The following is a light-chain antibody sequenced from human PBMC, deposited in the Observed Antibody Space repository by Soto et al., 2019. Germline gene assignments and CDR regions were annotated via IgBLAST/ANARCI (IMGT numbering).Light chain of an antibody. CDR2: DDS. Sequence: SYELAKAPSVSVAPGQTARITCGGDNIGSKSVHWYQQKPGQAPVLVIYDDSDRPSGIPERLAGSNSGTTATLTISRVEAGDEADFYGQVWDPGLDHRGVFGGGTKLTVL. CDR3: QVWDPGLDHRGV. V-gene: IGLV3-21*02. CDR1: NIGSKS. J-gene: IGLJ3*02.